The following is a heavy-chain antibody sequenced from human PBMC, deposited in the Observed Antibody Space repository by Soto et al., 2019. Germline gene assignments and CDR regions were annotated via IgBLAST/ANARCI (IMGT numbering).Heavy chain of an antibody. CDR1: GGSFSGYY. V-gene: IGHV4-34*01. D-gene: IGHD3-3*01. J-gene: IGHJ4*02. Sequence: SETLSLTCAVYGGSFSGYYWSWIRQPPGKGLEWIGEINHSGSTNHNPSLKSRVTISVDTSKNQFSLKLSSVTAADTAVYYCARVDYDFWSGHRHFDYWGQGTLVTVSS. CDR2: INHSGST. CDR3: ARVDYDFWSGHRHFDY.